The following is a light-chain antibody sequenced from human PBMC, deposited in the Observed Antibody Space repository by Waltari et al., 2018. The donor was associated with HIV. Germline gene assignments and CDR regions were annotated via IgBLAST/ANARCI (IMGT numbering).Light chain of an antibody. Sequence: SYDLTQPPSVSVSPGQPATITCSGATLGDKYSCWYQQKPGQSPVLVIYQDNKRPSGIPERFSGSNSGNTATLTISGTQAMDEADYYCQAWDTRAVFGGGTKLTVL. J-gene: IGLJ2*01. CDR3: QAWDTRAV. CDR2: QDN. CDR1: TLGDKY. V-gene: IGLV3-1*01.